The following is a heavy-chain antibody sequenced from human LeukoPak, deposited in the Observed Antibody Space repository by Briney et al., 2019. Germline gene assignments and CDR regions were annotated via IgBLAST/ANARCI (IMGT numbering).Heavy chain of an antibody. CDR1: GGSISSGSYY. J-gene: IGHJ4*02. D-gene: IGHD3-22*01. V-gene: IGHV4-61*02. Sequence: SETLSLTCTVSGGSISSGSYYWSWIRQPAGKGLEWIGRIYTSGSTNYNPSLKSRVTISVGTSKNQFSLKLSSVTAADTAVYYCARSYYYDSSGYYADSPFDYWGQGTLVTVSS. CDR3: ARSYYYDSSGYYADSPFDY. CDR2: IYTSGST.